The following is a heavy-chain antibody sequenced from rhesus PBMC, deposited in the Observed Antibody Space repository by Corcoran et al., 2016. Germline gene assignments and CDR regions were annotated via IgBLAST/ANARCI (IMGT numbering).Heavy chain of an antibody. V-gene: IGHV4-93*02. CDR2: MYGSCGST. J-gene: IGHJ4*01. CDR1: GGDISSRNW. CDR3: ARRYYYSGSYYHATYFDY. D-gene: IGHD3-16*01. Sequence: QVQLQESGPAVVKPSETLSLTCAVSGGDISSRNWWSCIRPSPRRRLERGGGMYGSCGSTQYNPSLKSRVTISIDTSKNQFSLKLCSVTAADTALYHCARRYYYSGSYYHATYFDYWGQGVLVTVSS.